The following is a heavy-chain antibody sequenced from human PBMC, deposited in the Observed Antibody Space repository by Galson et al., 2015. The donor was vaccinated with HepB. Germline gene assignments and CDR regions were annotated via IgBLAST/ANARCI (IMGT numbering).Heavy chain of an antibody. V-gene: IGHV3-33*08. CDR2: IWANGSKQ. D-gene: IGHD6-19*01. CDR1: GFTFSGFG. Sequence: ASGFTFSGFGMHWVRQAPGKGLQWVALIWANGSKQHYADSVKGRFTISRDNSENTLFLQMNSLRAEDSAVYYCVREVASGWYYFDYWGQGTLVTVSS. CDR3: VREVASGWYYFDY. J-gene: IGHJ4*02.